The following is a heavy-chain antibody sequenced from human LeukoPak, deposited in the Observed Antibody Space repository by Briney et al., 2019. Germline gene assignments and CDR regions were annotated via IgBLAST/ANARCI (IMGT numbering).Heavy chain of an antibody. CDR3: AKSLYSSGWYVDS. D-gene: IGHD6-19*01. Sequence: GGSLRLSCAASGFTFSSYAMSWVRQAPGKGLEGVSTISDIGGSTYYAHSVKGRVTISRDNSRNTLYLQMNSLRAEDTAVYYCAKSLYSSGWYVDSWGQGTLVTVSS. CDR1: GFTFSSYA. V-gene: IGHV3-23*01. CDR2: ISDIGGST. J-gene: IGHJ4*02.